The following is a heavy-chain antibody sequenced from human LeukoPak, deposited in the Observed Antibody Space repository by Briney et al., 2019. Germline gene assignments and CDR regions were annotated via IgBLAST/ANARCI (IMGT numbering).Heavy chain of an antibody. CDR2: ISSSGSSI. CDR1: GFTFSSYS. CDR3: ASLIDYYFDY. D-gene: IGHD2-21*01. Sequence: PGGSLRLSCAASGFTFSSYSMNWVRQAPGKGLEWVSYISSSGSSIYYADSVKGRFTISRDNAKNSLYLQMNSLRAEDTAVYYCASLIDYYFDYWGQETLVTVSS. J-gene: IGHJ4*02. V-gene: IGHV3-48*04.